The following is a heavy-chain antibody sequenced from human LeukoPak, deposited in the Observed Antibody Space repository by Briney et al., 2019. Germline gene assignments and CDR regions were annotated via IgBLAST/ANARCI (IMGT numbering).Heavy chain of an antibody. CDR3: ARAPIQLDYYYGMGV. D-gene: IGHD5-18*01. Sequence: ASVKVSCKASGGTFSSYAISWVRQAPGQGLEWMGRIIPILGIANYAQKFQGRVTITADKSTSTAYMELSSLRSEDTAVYYCARAPIQLDYYYGMGVWGQGTTVTVSS. V-gene: IGHV1-69*04. CDR1: GGTFSSYA. CDR2: IIPILGIA. J-gene: IGHJ6*02.